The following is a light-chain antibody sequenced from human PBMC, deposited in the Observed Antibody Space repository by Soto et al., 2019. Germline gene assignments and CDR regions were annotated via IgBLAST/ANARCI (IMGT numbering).Light chain of an antibody. CDR3: QQYSSYSLT. Sequence: DIQITQSPSTLSASVGDRVTISCRASQSVSAWLAWYQQKPGKAPKLLISDASSLKSGVPSRFSGSGYGTEFTLTISSLQPGDFATYYCQQYSSYSLTFGEGTKVEIK. J-gene: IGKJ4*01. CDR2: DAS. V-gene: IGKV1-5*01. CDR1: QSVSAW.